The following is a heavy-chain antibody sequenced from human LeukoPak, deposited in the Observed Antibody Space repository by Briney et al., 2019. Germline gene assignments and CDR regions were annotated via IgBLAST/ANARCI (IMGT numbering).Heavy chain of an antibody. CDR3: ARLGVITMVRGVRGITDY. D-gene: IGHD3-10*01. CDR2: INHNSGGT. Sequence: GSVKVSCKASGYTFTGYYMHWVRQAPGQGLEWMGWINHNSGGTNYAQKFQGRVTMTRDTSISTAYMELSKLRSDDTAVYYCARLGVITMVRGVRGITDYWGQGTLVTVSS. J-gene: IGHJ4*02. CDR1: GYTFTGYY. V-gene: IGHV1-2*02.